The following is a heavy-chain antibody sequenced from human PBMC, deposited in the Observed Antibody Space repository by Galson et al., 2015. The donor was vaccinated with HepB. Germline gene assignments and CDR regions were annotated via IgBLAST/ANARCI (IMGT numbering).Heavy chain of an antibody. D-gene: IGHD2-21*01. CDR1: GFIFSRHG. J-gene: IGHJ4*02. Sequence: SLRLSCAASGFIFSRHGMHWVRQAPGKGLEWVALIWSDGTKQLCGDSVKGRFTISRDNSKNTLYLQMNNLRADDTAVYYCAREAAIAAPAAFDNWGQGALATVSS. V-gene: IGHV3-33*01. CDR2: IWSDGTKQ. CDR3: AREAAIAAPAAFDN.